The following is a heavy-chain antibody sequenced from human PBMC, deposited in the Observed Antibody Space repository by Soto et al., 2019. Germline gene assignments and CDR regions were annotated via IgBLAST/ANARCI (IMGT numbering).Heavy chain of an antibody. D-gene: IGHD2-2*01. CDR3: ARAALNQLLLFSFDY. CDR1: GFTFSSYA. Sequence: GGSLRLSCAASGFTFSSYAMHWVRQAPGKGLEWVAVISYDGSNKYYADSVKGRFTISRDNSKNTLYLQMNSLRAEDTAVYYCARAALNQLLLFSFDYWGQGTLVTVSS. CDR2: ISYDGSNK. V-gene: IGHV3-30-3*01. J-gene: IGHJ4*02.